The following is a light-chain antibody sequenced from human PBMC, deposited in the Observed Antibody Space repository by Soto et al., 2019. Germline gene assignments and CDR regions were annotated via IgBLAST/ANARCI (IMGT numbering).Light chain of an antibody. J-gene: IGLJ2*01. V-gene: IGLV1-40*01. Sequence: QSVLTQPPSVSGAPGQRVTISCTGSSSNIGAGYDVHWYQQLPGTAPKLLIYGNINRPPGVPDRFSGSKSGTSASLAITGLQAEDEADYYCQSYDSSLSGSGVFGGGTKLTVL. CDR3: QSYDSSLSGSGV. CDR1: SSNIGAGYD. CDR2: GNI.